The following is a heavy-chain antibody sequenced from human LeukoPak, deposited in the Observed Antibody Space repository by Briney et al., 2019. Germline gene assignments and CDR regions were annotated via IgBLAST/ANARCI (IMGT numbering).Heavy chain of an antibody. Sequence: GGSLRLSCAASGFTFMTYSMNWVRQAPGKGLEWVSSISSTSSSYIYYADSVKGRFTISRDNAKNSLYLQMDSLRAEDTAFYYCARSMSTVTTRFFDLWGRGTLVTVSS. V-gene: IGHV3-21*04. CDR2: ISSTSSSYI. J-gene: IGHJ2*01. D-gene: IGHD4-17*01. CDR1: GFTFMTYS. CDR3: ARSMSTVTTRFFDL.